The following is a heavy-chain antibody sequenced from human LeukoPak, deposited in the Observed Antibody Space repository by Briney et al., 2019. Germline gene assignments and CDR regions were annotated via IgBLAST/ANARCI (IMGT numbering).Heavy chain of an antibody. Sequence: PGGSLRLSCVASGFTLSSYYMHWVRQVPGKGLVWVSCINGDGSSTKYADSVKGRFTISRDNSKNTLYLQMNSLTTEDTAVYYCARDLIAGTTYWGQGTLVTVSS. CDR1: GFTLSSYY. V-gene: IGHV3-74*01. CDR2: INGDGSST. J-gene: IGHJ4*02. CDR3: ARDLIAGTTY. D-gene: IGHD1/OR15-1a*01.